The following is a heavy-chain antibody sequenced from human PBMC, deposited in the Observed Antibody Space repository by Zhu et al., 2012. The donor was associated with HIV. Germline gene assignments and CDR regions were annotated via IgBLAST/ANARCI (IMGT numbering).Heavy chain of an antibody. Sequence: QVQLQESGPGLVKPSQTLSLTCTVSGGSISSGDYYWSWVRQSPVRGLEWIGYIYYSGTTYYIPSLKSRVTISVDTSKNQFSLKLTSVTAADTAMYYCARKQWELLSAFDIWGQGTMVTSLQ. J-gene: IGHJ3*02. V-gene: IGHV4-30-4*08. CDR2: IYYSGTT. CDR3: ARKQWELLSAFDI. CDR1: GGSISSGDYY. D-gene: IGHD1-26*01.